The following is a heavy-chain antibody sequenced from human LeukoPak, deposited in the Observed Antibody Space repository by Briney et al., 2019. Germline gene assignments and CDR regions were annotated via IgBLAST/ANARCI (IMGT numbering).Heavy chain of an antibody. D-gene: IGHD2-2*01. CDR2: ISWNSGSI. Sequence: GGSLRLSCAASGFTFDDYAMHWVRQAPGKGLEWVSGISWNSGSIGYADSVKGRFTISRDNAKNSLCLQMNSLRAEDTALYYCAKASVVVPPFFDYWGQGTLVTVSS. J-gene: IGHJ4*02. V-gene: IGHV3-9*01. CDR3: AKASVVVPPFFDY. CDR1: GFTFDDYA.